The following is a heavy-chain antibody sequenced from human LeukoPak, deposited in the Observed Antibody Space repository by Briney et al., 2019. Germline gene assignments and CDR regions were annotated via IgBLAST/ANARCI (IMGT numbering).Heavy chain of an antibody. V-gene: IGHV1-8*01. CDR3: AKEDDSSGYLTHY. CDR1: GYTFTSYD. CDR2: MKPNSGNT. Sequence: ASVKVSCKPSGYTFTSYDINWVRPATGQGLEWMGWMKPNSGNTGYAQKFHGRVTMTRDTSTNTAYMELRSLTSEDTAVYYCAKEDDSSGYLTHYWGQGTQVTVSS. J-gene: IGHJ4*02. D-gene: IGHD3-22*01.